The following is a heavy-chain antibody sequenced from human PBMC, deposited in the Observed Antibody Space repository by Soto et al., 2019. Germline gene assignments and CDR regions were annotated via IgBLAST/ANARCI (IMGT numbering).Heavy chain of an antibody. Sequence: PSETLSLTCTISGGSISSYYWSWIRQTPGKGLEWIGYVYFSGSTNYNPSLKSRVLISIDTSRNQFSLKLNSVTAADTAVYYCARGLGVRYFNWLYYYYGMDVWGQGTTVTVSS. J-gene: IGHJ6*02. CDR2: VYFSGST. CDR1: GGSISSYY. CDR3: ARGLGVRYFNWLYYYYGMDV. V-gene: IGHV4-59*12. D-gene: IGHD3-9*01.